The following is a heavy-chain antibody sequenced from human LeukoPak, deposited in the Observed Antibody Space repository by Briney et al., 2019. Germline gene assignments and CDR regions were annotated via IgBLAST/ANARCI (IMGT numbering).Heavy chain of an antibody. D-gene: IGHD6-13*01. CDR2: IYQSGKT. Sequence: SETLSLTCSVSGYSISSGYYCGWIRQPPGKGLEWMGIIYQSGKTYCNPSLESRVTISVDTSKNQFSLKMNSMTAADTAMYYCARGLPGGQLSRYDYWGQGTLVTISS. J-gene: IGHJ4*02. V-gene: IGHV4-38-2*02. CDR3: ARGLPGGQLSRYDY. CDR1: GYSISSGYY.